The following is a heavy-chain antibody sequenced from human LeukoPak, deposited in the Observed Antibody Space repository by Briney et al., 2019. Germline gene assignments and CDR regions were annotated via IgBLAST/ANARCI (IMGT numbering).Heavy chain of an antibody. Sequence: GGSLRLSCAASGFTFSSYSMNWVRQAPGKGLEWVSSISRSSRYIDYADSVKGRFTISRDNAKNSLYLQMNSLRAEDTAVYYCASGENYDILTGYLKGPDDYWGQGTLVTGSS. CDR2: ISRSSRYI. J-gene: IGHJ4*02. V-gene: IGHV3-21*01. CDR3: ASGENYDILTGYLKGPDDY. D-gene: IGHD3-9*01. CDR1: GFTFSSYS.